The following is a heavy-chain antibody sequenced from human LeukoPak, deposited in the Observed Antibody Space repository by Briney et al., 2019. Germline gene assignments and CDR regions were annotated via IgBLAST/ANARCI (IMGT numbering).Heavy chain of an antibody. J-gene: IGHJ5*02. D-gene: IGHD5-24*01. Sequence: GGSLRLSCAASGFTFSSFGMHWVRQAPGKGLEWVAVIWYDASDRYYADSVKGRFTISRDNSKNTLFLQMNSLRDDDTAVYYCVRGAGVSRINYFDPWGQGTLVFASS. CDR2: IWYDASDR. CDR1: GFTFSSFG. V-gene: IGHV3-33*01. CDR3: VRGAGVSRINYFDP.